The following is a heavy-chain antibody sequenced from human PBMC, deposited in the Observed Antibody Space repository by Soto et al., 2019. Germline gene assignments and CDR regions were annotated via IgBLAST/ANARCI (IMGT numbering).Heavy chain of an antibody. CDR3: AKWARDSGDYYYYGVDV. J-gene: IGHJ6*01. D-gene: IGHD3-10*01. V-gene: IGHV3-30*18. CDR1: GLNLTTFG. Sequence: GGSLRLSCVGSGLNLTTFGMHWVRQAPGRGLEWMAVISNDGSHFYYADSVKGRFTISRDNSKNTLYLQMINLRPDDTGVYYCAKWARDSGDYYYYGVDVWGQATTVTVSS. CDR2: ISNDGSHF.